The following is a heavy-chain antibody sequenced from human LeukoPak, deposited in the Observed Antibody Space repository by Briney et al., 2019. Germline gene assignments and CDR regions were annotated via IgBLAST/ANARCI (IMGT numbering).Heavy chain of an antibody. CDR2: INPNSGGT. J-gene: IGHJ1*01. V-gene: IGHV1-2*04. CDR1: GYTFTGYY. Sequence: ASVTVSCKASGYTFTGYYMRWVRQAPGQGLEWMGWINPNSGGTNYAQKFQGWVTMTRDTSISTAYMELSRLRSDDTAVYYCARGTDNHVRVAATLYQHWGQGTLVTVSS. D-gene: IGHD2-15*01. CDR3: ARGTDNHVRVAATLYQH.